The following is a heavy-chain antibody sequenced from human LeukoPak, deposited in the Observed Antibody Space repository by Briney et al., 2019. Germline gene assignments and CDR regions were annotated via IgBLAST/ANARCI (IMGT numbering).Heavy chain of an antibody. Sequence: SETLSLTCAVSGGSFSGYYWSWIRQPPGKGLEWIGEINHSGSTNYNPSLKSRVTISVDTSKNQFSLKLSSVTAADTAVYYCARGYYDFWSGYYTNWFDPWGQGTLVTVSS. CDR2: INHSGST. CDR1: GGSFSGYY. D-gene: IGHD3-3*01. V-gene: IGHV4-34*01. J-gene: IGHJ5*02. CDR3: ARGYYDFWSGYYTNWFDP.